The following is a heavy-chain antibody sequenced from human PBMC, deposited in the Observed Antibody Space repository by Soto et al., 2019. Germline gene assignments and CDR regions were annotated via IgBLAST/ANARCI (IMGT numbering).Heavy chain of an antibody. CDR2: IYSGGGT. Sequence: GGSLRLSCAASGFTVSSNYMSWVRQAPGKGLEWVSVIYSGGGTYYADSVKGRFTISRHNSKNTLYLQMNSLRAEDTAVYYCARGSDERYCSGGSCYSAHWFDPWGQGTLVTV. CDR3: ARGSDERYCSGGSCYSAHWFDP. CDR1: GFTVSSNY. D-gene: IGHD2-15*01. V-gene: IGHV3-53*04. J-gene: IGHJ5*02.